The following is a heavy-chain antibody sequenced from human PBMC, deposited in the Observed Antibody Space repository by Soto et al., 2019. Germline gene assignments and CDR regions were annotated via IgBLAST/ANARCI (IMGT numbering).Heavy chain of an antibody. CDR1: GGTFSSYA. V-gene: IGHV1-69*06. CDR2: IIPVFNSP. CDR3: AIIGYTKDLDV. D-gene: IGHD6-13*01. Sequence: QVQLVKSGAEVKRPGSSVKVSCKASGGTFSSYAFSWVRQAPGQGLEWMGGIIPVFNSPSLAQNLHGRVTVTADKSTSTAYMELSALRFEDTAVYYCAIIGYTKDLDVWGQGTTVIVSS. J-gene: IGHJ6*02.